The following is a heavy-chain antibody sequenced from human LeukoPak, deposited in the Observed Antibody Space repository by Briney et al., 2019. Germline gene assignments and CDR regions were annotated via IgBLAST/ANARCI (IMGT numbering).Heavy chain of an antibody. Sequence: PGGSLRLSCAASGFTFSGSAIHWVRQSSGEGLEWVGYIDKKDNFYATTSAASVTGRFTISRDDSKNTAYLQMNSLKTEDTALYYCTRDSGTYNWLDPWGQGTLVTVSS. CDR3: TRDSGTYNWLDP. CDR2: IDKKDNFYAT. J-gene: IGHJ5*02. V-gene: IGHV3-73*01. CDR1: GFTFSGSA. D-gene: IGHD1-26*01.